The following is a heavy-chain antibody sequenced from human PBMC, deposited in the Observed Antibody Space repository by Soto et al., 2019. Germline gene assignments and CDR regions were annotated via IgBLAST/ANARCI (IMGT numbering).Heavy chain of an antibody. D-gene: IGHD3-10*01. V-gene: IGHV1-69*13. J-gene: IGHJ4*02. CDR3: ASFSDYYGSGSYYRYFDY. CDR1: GGTFSSYA. Sequence: GASVKVSCKASGGTFSSYAISWVRQAPGQGLEWMGGIIPIFGTANYAQKFQGRVTITADESTSTAYMELSSLRSEDTAVYYCASFSDYYGSGSYYRYFDYWGQGTLVTVSS. CDR2: IIPIFGTA.